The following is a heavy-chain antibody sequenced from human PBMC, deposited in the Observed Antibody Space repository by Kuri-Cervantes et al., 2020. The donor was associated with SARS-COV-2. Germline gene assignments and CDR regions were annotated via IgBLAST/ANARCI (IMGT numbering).Heavy chain of an antibody. V-gene: IGHV3-30*02. D-gene: IGHD5-18*01. CDR3: ARVNTAMATIDY. CDR2: IRYDGSNK. J-gene: IGHJ4*02. CDR1: GFTFSSYG. Sequence: GGSLRLSCAASGFTFSSYGMHWVRQAPGKGLEWVAFIRYDGSNKYYADSVKGRFTISRDNAKNSLYLQMNSLRAEDTAVYYCARVNTAMATIDYWGQGTLVTVSS.